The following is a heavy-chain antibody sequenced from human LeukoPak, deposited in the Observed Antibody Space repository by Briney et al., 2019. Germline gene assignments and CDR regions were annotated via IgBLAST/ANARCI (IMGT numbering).Heavy chain of an antibody. CDR2: ISGSGGST. J-gene: IGHJ6*02. CDR1: GFTFSSYA. CDR3: AKAGRWYGDAHPIHYYYYGMDV. D-gene: IGHD4-17*01. Sequence: GASLRLSCAASGFTFSSYAMSWVRQAPGKGLEWVSAISGSGGSTYYADSVKGRFTVSRDNSKNTLYLQMNSLRAEDTAVYYCAKAGRWYGDAHPIHYYYYGMDVWGQGTTVTVSS. V-gene: IGHV3-23*01.